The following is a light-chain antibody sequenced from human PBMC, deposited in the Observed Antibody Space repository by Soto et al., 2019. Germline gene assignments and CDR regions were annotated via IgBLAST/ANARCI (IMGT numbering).Light chain of an antibody. CDR3: QQYRT. V-gene: IGKV1-5*03. CDR2: KVS. J-gene: IGKJ1*01. CDR1: QSISSW. Sequence: DIQMTQSPSTLSASVGDRVTITFRASQSISSWLAWYQQKPGKAPKLLIYKVSSLKSGSPSSFSGSGSATEFTLTISSLQPEDFATYYCQQYRTFGKGTKVEIQ.